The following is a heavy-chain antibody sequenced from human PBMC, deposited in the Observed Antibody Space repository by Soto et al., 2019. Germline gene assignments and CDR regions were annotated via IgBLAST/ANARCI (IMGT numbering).Heavy chain of an antibody. D-gene: IGHD4-4*01. CDR3: AREPYMTTVTTVRVNWFDP. J-gene: IGHJ5*02. Sequence: PGGSLRLSCAASGFTFSSYWLHWVRQAPGKGLVWVSRINSDGSSTSYADSVKGRFTISRDNAKNTLYLQMHGLRAEDTAVYYCAREPYMTTVTTVRVNWFDPGGQGTLVTVSS. CDR2: INSDGSST. V-gene: IGHV3-74*01. CDR1: GFTFSSYW.